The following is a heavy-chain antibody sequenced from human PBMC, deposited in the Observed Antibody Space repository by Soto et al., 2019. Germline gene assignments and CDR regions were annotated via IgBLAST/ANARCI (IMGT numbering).Heavy chain of an antibody. Sequence: ASVKLACKASGDTFTSHCISWVRQAPGQKLEWMGWISAYNGNTNYAQKLQGRVTMTTDTSTSTAYMELRSLRSDDTAVYYCARDYCSSCSCDAGDWFAPWGQGSLVTVSS. CDR1: GDTFTSHC. J-gene: IGHJ5*02. CDR2: ISAYNGNT. CDR3: ARDYCSSCSCDAGDWFAP. D-gene: IGHD2-2*01. V-gene: IGHV1-18*01.